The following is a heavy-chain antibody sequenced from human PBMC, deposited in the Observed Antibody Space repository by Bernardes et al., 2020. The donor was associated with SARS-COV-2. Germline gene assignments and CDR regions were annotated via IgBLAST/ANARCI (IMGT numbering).Heavy chain of an antibody. D-gene: IGHD5-18*01. Sequence: ASVKVSCKASGYTFPANYIQWVRQAPGQGLEWMGWIDPKSGGTNYAQKFQGRVTMTRETSVSKAYMELSGLRSDDTAVYYCAQRGYFSHYDYWGQGPLVPVSS. CDR1: GYTFPANY. V-gene: IGHV1-2*02. CDR3: AQRGYFSHYDY. CDR2: IDPKSGGT. J-gene: IGHJ4*02.